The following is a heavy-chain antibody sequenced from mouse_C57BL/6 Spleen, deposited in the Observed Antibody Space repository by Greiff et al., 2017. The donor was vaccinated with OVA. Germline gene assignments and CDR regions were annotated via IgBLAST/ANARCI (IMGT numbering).Heavy chain of an antibody. V-gene: IGHV5-4*01. Sequence: EVQLVESGGGLVKPGGSLKLSCAASGFTFSSYAMSWVRQTPEKRLEWVATISDGGSYTYYPDNVKGRFTISRDNAKNNLYLQMSQLKSEDTAMYYCARGKGDPFAYWGQGTLVTVSA. J-gene: IGHJ3*01. CDR2: ISDGGSYT. CDR1: GFTFSSYA. CDR3: ARGKGDPFAY.